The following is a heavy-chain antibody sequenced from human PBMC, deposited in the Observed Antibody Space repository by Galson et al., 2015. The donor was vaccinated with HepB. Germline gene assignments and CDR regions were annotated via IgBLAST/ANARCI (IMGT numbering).Heavy chain of an antibody. CDR1: GYTFTSYG. CDR2: ISAYNGNT. CDR3: ARVLGRGSYYASRAFDI. Sequence: QSGAEVKKPGASVKVSCKASGYTFTSYGISWVRQAPGQGLEWMGWISAYNGNTNYAQKLQGRVTMTTDTSTSTAYMELRSLRSGDTAVYYCARVLGRGSYYASRAFDIWGQGTMVTVSS. J-gene: IGHJ3*02. V-gene: IGHV1-18*04. D-gene: IGHD1-26*01.